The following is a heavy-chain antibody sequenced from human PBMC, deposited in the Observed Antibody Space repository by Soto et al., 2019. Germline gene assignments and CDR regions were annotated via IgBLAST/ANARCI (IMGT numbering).Heavy chain of an antibody. CDR3: ARAQVAVTWGYNFDY. CDR1: GFTFSTYT. J-gene: IGHJ4*01. Sequence: QVQLVESGGGVVQPGRSLRLSCAASGFTFSTYTMHWVRQAPGKGLEWLAVLSYDGNHEYYADSVKGRFTISRDNSKNTLYLQMTSLRADATAVFYFARAQVAVTWGYNFDYWGKEPWSPSP. CDR2: LSYDGNHE. D-gene: IGHD6-19*01. V-gene: IGHV3-30-3*01.